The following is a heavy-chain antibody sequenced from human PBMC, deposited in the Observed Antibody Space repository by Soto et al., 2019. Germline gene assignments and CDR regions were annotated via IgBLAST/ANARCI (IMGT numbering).Heavy chain of an antibody. Sequence: ASVKVSCKASGYTFTGHYIHWVRQAPEQGPEWMGEIGPESGATRYAQKFQGRVTMTRDMSITTVYTELNNLSPDDTAVYYCGRGRSGQIVVFYWGQGTPVTVSS. CDR2: IGPESGAT. CDR3: GRGRSGQIVVFY. J-gene: IGHJ4*02. D-gene: IGHD1-26*01. V-gene: IGHV1-2*02. CDR1: GYTFTGHY.